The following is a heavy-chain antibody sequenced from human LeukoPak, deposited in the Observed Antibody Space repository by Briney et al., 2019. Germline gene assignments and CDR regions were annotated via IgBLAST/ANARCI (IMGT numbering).Heavy chain of an antibody. V-gene: IGHV3-21*01. D-gene: IGHD2-2*01. J-gene: IGHJ4*02. Sequence: GGSLRLSCAASGFTFRSYGMNWVRQAPGKGLEWVSSISSSSSYIYYADSVEGRFTISRDNAKNSLYLQMNSLRAEDTAVYYCAREGSYRSSTSSFDYWGQGTLVTVSS. CDR3: AREGSYRSSTSSFDY. CDR2: ISSSSSYI. CDR1: GFTFRSYG.